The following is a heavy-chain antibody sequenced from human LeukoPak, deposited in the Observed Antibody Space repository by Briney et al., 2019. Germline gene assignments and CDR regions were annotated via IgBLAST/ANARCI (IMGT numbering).Heavy chain of an antibody. V-gene: IGHV3-43*01. CDR2: ISWDGGST. D-gene: IGHD6-25*01. CDR1: GFTFDDYT. Sequence: GGSLRLSCAASGFTFDDYTMHWVRQAPGKGLNRVSLISWDGGSTYFADSVKGRFTISRDNSKNSLYLQMNSLTTEDTALYYCAKDVNENIAAAGHFDYWGQGTLVTVSS. CDR3: AKDVNENIAAAGHFDY. J-gene: IGHJ4*02.